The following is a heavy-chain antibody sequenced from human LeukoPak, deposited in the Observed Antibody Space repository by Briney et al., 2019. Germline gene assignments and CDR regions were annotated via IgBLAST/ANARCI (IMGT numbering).Heavy chain of an antibody. Sequence: SETLSLTCTVSGGSISSYYWSWIRQPAGKGLEWIGRIYTSGSTNYNPSLKSRVTMSVDTSKNQFSLKLSSVTAADTAVYYCARDTRGYCSSTSCSHSNWFDPWGQGTLVTVSS. V-gene: IGHV4-4*07. CDR1: GGSISSYY. J-gene: IGHJ5*02. CDR2: IYTSGST. CDR3: ARDTRGYCSSTSCSHSNWFDP. D-gene: IGHD2-2*01.